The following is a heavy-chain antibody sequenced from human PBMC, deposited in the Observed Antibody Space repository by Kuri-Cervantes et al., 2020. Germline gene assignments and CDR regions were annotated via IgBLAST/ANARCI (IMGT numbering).Heavy chain of an antibody. CDR2: IYYSGST. Sequence: SETLSLTCTVSGGSISSYYWSWIRQPPGKGLEWIGYIYYSGSTNYNPSLKSRVTISVDTSKNQFSLKLSSVTAADTAVYYCARESYAGNYGMDVWGKGTTVTVSS. CDR1: GGSISSYY. V-gene: IGHV4-59*01. D-gene: IGHD2-2*01. J-gene: IGHJ6*04. CDR3: ARESYAGNYGMDV.